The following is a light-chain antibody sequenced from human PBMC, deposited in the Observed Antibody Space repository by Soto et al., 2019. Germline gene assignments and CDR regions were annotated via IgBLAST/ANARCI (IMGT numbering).Light chain of an antibody. CDR1: SSDVGGYNY. V-gene: IGLV2-14*01. CDR3: SSFTSSITYV. Sequence: QSVLTQPASVSGSPGQSITISCTGTSSDVGGYNYVSWYQQNPGKAPKLMIYEVSNRPSGVSNRFSGSKSGNTASLTISGLQAEDGADYYCSSFTSSITYVFGTGTKVTVL. CDR2: EVS. J-gene: IGLJ1*01.